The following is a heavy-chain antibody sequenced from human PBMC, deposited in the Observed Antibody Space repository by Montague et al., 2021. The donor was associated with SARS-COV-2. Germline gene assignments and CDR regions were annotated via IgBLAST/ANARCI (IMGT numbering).Heavy chain of an antibody. CDR3: ARVRYYGSGTSLGMDV. J-gene: IGHJ6*02. CDR2: INHSGSA. Sequence: SETLSLTCAVYGGSFSGYYWSWIRQPPGKGLEWIGEINHSGSANYNPSLKSRVTISVDTSKNQFSLKLSSVTAADAAVYCCARVRYYGSGTSLGMDVWGQGTTVTVSS. CDR1: GGSFSGYY. D-gene: IGHD3-10*01. V-gene: IGHV4-34*01.